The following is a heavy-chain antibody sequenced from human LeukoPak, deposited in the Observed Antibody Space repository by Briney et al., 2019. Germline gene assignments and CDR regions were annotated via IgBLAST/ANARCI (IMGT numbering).Heavy chain of an antibody. D-gene: IGHD3-9*01. CDR2: INHSGST. CDR3: ARVVRYFDWLLASYYYYYMDV. CDR1: GGSFSGYY. J-gene: IGHJ6*03. V-gene: IGHV4-34*01. Sequence: PSETLSLTCAVYGGSFSGYYWSWIRQPPGKGLEWIGEINHSGSTNYNPSLKSRVTISVDTSKNQFSLKLSSVTAADTAVYYCARVVRYFDWLLASYYYYYMDVWGKGTTVTVSS.